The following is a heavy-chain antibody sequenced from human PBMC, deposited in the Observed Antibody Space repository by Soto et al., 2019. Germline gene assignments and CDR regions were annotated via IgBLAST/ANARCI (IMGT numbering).Heavy chain of an antibody. D-gene: IGHD3-10*01. V-gene: IGHV3-7*03. Sequence: EVQQVESGGGLVQPGGSLRLSCAASGFTFGSYCRSWVRQAPGKGLEWLATIKMDASEKKDVDSVKGRFTISRDNAKNKLYLQMDSLRAADAAVYYSARDSGNGAGASVNHYLGYWGHGTLVTVSS. CDR3: ARDSGNGAGASVNHYLGY. CDR1: GFTFGSYC. J-gene: IGHJ4*01. CDR2: IKMDASEK.